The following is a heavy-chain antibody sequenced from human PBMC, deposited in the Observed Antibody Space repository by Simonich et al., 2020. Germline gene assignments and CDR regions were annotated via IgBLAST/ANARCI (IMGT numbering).Heavy chain of an antibody. V-gene: IGHV1-2*02. J-gene: IGHJ6*03. D-gene: IGHD1-26*01. CDR3: ARDLRGSYYYYYYMDV. Sequence: QVQLVQSGAEVKQPGASVKVSCKASGYTFNGYYIHWVRKAPGQVLEWIGEINPYRGGTNYAQTFQGRVTMPRDTSFSTAYFERSRRRSDDTAVYYCARDLRGSYYYYYYMDVWGKGTTVTVSS. CDR2: INPYRGGT. CDR1: GYTFNGYY.